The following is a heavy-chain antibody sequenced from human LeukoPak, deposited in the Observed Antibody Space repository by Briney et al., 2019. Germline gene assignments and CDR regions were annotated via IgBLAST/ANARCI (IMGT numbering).Heavy chain of an antibody. J-gene: IGHJ4*02. V-gene: IGHV1-2*02. CDR3: ARVREVQLWLGEPFVVDY. CDR1: GYTFTGYY. CDR2: INPNSGGT. D-gene: IGHD5-18*01. Sequence: ASVKVSCKASGYTFTGYYMHWVRQAPGQGLEWMGWINPNSGGTNYAQKFQGRVTMTRDTSISTAYMELSRLRSDDTAVYYCARVREVQLWLGEPFVVDYWGQGTLVTVSS.